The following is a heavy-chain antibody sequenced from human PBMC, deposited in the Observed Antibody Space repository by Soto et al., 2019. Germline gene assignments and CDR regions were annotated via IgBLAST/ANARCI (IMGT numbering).Heavy chain of an antibody. J-gene: IGHJ6*03. CDR2: ISYDGSNK. Sequence: ESGGGVVQPGRSLRLSCAASGFTFSSYGMHWVRQAPGKGLEWVAVISYDGSNKYYADSVKGRFTISRDNSKNTLYLQMNSLRAEDTAVYYCAKDFVDYYYYMDVWGKGTTVTVSS. CDR3: AKDFVDYYYYMDV. CDR1: GFTFSSYG. V-gene: IGHV3-30*18.